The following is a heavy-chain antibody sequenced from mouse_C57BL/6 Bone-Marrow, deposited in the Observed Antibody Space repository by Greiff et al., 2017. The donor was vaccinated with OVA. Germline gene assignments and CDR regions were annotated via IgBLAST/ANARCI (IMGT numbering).Heavy chain of an antibody. D-gene: IGHD2-4*01. CDR1: GFTFSSYG. CDR2: ISSGGSYT. V-gene: IGHV5-6*01. J-gene: IGHJ3*01. Sequence: VQLQQSGGDLVKPGGSLKLSCAASGFTFSSYGMSWVRQTPDKRLEWVATISSGGSYTYYPDSVKGRFTISSDNAKNTLYLQMSSLKSEDTSMYYCAKLRRGWFSYWGQGTLVTVSA. CDR3: AKLRRGWFSY.